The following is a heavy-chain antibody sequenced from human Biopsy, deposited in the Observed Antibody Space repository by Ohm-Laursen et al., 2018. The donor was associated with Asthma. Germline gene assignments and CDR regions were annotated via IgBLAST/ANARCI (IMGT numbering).Heavy chain of an antibody. CDR3: ASDFPKDYVRYNFQF. CDR2: HDHEEGGA. Sequence: AASVKVSCKISGYSLTDLSMHWVRQAPGQGLEWMGGHDHEEGGAVNARGFQGRVTMTEDTSTDTAYMELSSLSSDDTAVYYCASDFPKDYVRYNFQFWGQGTLVTVSS. D-gene: IGHD4-17*01. J-gene: IGHJ4*02. V-gene: IGHV1-24*01. CDR1: GYSLTDLS.